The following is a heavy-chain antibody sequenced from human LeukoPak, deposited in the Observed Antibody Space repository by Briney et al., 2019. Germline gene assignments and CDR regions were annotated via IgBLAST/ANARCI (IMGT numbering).Heavy chain of an antibody. CDR1: GYTFTGYY. D-gene: IGHD3-16*02. Sequence: GASVKVSCKASGYTFTGYYMHWVRQAPGQGLEWMGWINHNSGGTNYAQKFQGRVTMTRDTSISTAYMELSRLRSDDTAVYYCARVWAYDYVSGSYRQAPYDYWGQGTLVTVSS. J-gene: IGHJ4*02. V-gene: IGHV1-2*02. CDR2: INHNSGGT. CDR3: ARVWAYDYVSGSYRQAPYDY.